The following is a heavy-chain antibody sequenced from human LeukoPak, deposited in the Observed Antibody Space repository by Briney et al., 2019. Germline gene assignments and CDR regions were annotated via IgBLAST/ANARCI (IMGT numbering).Heavy chain of an antibody. J-gene: IGHJ6*02. D-gene: IGHD5-18*01. V-gene: IGHV3-23*01. Sequence: GGSLRLSCAASGFTFSSYAMSWVRQAPGKGLEWVSAISGSGGSTYYADSVKGRFTISRDNSKNTLYLQMNSLRAEDTAIYYCARWDRGYSSGTYYYYGMDVWGQGTTVTVSS. CDR3: ARWDRGYSSGTYYYYGMDV. CDR2: ISGSGGST. CDR1: GFTFSSYA.